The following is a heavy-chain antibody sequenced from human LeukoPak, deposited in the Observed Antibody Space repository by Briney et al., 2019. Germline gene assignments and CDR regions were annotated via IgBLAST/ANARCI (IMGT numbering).Heavy chain of an antibody. CDR2: VHNSGTT. D-gene: IGHD4/OR15-4a*01. CDR1: GGSISSDY. Sequence: SETLSLTCTVSGGSISSDYWSWIRQPPGKGLEWIGYVHNSGTTNYNPSLKSRVSISLDTSKNQFSLKLSSVTAADTAVYYCARDLGANGGGASDIWGQGTMVTVSS. J-gene: IGHJ3*02. V-gene: IGHV4-59*01. CDR3: ARDLGANGGGASDI.